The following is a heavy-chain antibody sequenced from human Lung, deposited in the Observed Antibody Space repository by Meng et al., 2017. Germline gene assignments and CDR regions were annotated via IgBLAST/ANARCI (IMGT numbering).Heavy chain of an antibody. J-gene: IGHJ4*02. CDR2: INHSGST. V-gene: IGHV4-34*01. CDR3: ARGPTTMAHDFDY. D-gene: IGHD4-11*01. CDR1: GGSFSDYY. Sequence: QVELRQWGAGLLKPSETLSLTCVVSGGSFSDYYWSWIRQPPGKGLEWIGEINHSGSTNYNPSLERRATISVDTSQNNLSLKLSSVTAADSAVYYCARGPTTMAHDFDYWGQGTLVTVSS.